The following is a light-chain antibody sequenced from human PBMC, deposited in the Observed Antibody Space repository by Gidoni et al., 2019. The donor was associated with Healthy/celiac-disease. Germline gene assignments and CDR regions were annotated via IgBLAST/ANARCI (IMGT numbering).Light chain of an antibody. CDR2: DAS. CDR1: QSVSSY. V-gene: IGKV3-11*01. CDR3: QQRSNWPWT. Sequence: EIVLTQTPATLSLSPGERATLSCRASQSVSSYLDWYQQKPGQAPRLLIYDASTRATGIPARFSGSGSGTDFTLTISSLEPEDFAVYYCQQRSNWPWTFGQGTKVEIK. J-gene: IGKJ1*01.